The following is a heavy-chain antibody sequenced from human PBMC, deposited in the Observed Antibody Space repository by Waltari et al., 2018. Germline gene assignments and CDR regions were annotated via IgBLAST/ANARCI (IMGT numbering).Heavy chain of an antibody. J-gene: IGHJ4*02. V-gene: IGHV3-73*01. Sequence: EVQLVESGGGLVQPGGSLRPSCAASGFPFSGSAMHWVRQASGKGLEWVGRIRSKANSYATAYAASVKGRLTISRDDSKNTAYLQMNSLKTEDTAVYYCTRIAVAGGWGQGTLVTVSS. CDR3: TRIAVAGG. CDR2: IRSKANSYAT. D-gene: IGHD6-19*01. CDR1: GFPFSGSA.